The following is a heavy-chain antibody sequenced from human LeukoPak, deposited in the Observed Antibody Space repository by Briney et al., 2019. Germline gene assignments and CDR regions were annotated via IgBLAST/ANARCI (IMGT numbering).Heavy chain of an antibody. J-gene: IGHJ4*02. D-gene: IGHD1-26*01. Sequence: GGSLRLSCAAAGFTFSNYAMNWVRQAPGRGLEWVSAISGSGGSTYYADSVKGRFTISRDNSKNTLYLQMNSLRAEDTAVYYCAKDLAGSGSYSFDYWGQGTLVTVSS. CDR3: AKDLAGSGSYSFDY. CDR1: GFTFSNYA. CDR2: ISGSGGST. V-gene: IGHV3-23*01.